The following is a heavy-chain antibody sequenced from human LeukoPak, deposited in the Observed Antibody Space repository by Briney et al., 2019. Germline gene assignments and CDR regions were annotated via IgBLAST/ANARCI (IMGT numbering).Heavy chain of an antibody. J-gene: IGHJ4*02. CDR2: IDRNDDK. D-gene: IGHD6-13*01. CDR1: GFSLSTSGMR. V-gene: IGHV2-70*04. Sequence: KESGLALVKPTQTLTLTCTFSGFSLSTSGMRVSWIRQPPGKALEWLARIDRNDDKFYSTSLKTRLTISKDTSKNQVVLTMTNMDPVDTATYFCARETSDYSSSWYGYYFDYWGQGTLVTVSS. CDR3: ARETSDYSSSWYGYYFDY.